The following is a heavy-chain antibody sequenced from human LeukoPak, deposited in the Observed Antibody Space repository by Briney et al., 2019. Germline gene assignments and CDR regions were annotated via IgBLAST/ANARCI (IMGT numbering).Heavy chain of an antibody. J-gene: IGHJ4*02. D-gene: IGHD2-2*01. Sequence: LGASVKVSCKASGYTFTGYYMHWVRQAPGQGLEWMGWINPNSGGTNYAQKFQGRVTMTTDTSTSTAYMELRSLRSDDTAVYYCARVGCSRTSCYPERDYWGQGSLVTVSS. CDR1: GYTFTGYY. V-gene: IGHV1-2*03. CDR2: INPNSGGT. CDR3: ARVGCSRTSCYPERDY.